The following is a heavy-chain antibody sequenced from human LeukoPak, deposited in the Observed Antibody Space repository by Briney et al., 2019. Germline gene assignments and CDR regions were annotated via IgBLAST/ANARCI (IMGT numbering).Heavy chain of an antibody. Sequence: GGSLRLSCEASGFTFSSYTMSWVGQAPGKGLEWVSAISDSGGSTYYADSVKGRFTISRDNSKNTLYLQMNSLRAEDTAVYYCAKDSSSWYFDYWGQGTLVTVSS. J-gene: IGHJ4*02. D-gene: IGHD6-13*01. CDR3: AKDSSSWYFDY. V-gene: IGHV3-23*01. CDR1: GFTFSSYT. CDR2: ISDSGGST.